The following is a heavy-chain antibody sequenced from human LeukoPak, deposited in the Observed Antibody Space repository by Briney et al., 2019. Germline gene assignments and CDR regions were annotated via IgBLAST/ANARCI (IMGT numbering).Heavy chain of an antibody. J-gene: IGHJ5*02. V-gene: IGHV3-48*04. CDR3: ASQSYARFDP. Sequence: GGSLRLSCAASGFTFSSYSMNWVRQAPGKGLEWVSYISSSGSTIYYSDSSVKGRFTISRDNARNSLFLQMNSLRVEDTAMYYCASQSYARFDPWGQGTLVTVSS. D-gene: IGHD3-16*01. CDR1: GFTFSSYS. CDR2: ISSSGSTI.